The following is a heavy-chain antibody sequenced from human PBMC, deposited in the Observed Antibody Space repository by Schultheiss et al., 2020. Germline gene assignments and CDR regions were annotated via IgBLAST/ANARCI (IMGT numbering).Heavy chain of an antibody. CDR3: AKDPWIQLWDAVDI. CDR1: GGSISSYY. Sequence: SETLSLTCTVSGGSISSYYWSWIRQPAGKGLEWIGRIYTSGSTNYNPSLKSRVTMSVDTSKNQFSLKLSSVTAEDTAVYYCAKDPWIQLWDAVDIWGQGTLVTVSS. V-gene: IGHV4-4*07. CDR2: IYTSGST. D-gene: IGHD5-18*01. J-gene: IGHJ3*02.